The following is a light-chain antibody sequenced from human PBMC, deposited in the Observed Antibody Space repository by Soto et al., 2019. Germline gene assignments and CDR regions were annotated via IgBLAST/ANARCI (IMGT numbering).Light chain of an antibody. J-gene: IGKJ1*01. V-gene: IGKV1-39*01. CDR3: QQSYSTLTWT. CDR1: QGISSY. Sequence: DIQMTQSPSSLSASVGDIVTITCRASQGISSYLAWYQQKPGKAPKLLIYAASSLQSGVPSRFSGSGSGTDFTLTISRLQPEDFATYYCQQSYSTLTWTFGQGTMVDIK. CDR2: AAS.